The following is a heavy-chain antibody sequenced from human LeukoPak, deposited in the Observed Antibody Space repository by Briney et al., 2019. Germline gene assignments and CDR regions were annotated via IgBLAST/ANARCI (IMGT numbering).Heavy chain of an antibody. J-gene: IGHJ1*01. CDR3: AVGDFGDYEYFQH. D-gene: IGHD4-17*01. CDR1: GGSISSGGYY. V-gene: IGHV4-31*03. Sequence: KPSETLSLTCTVSGGSISSGGYYWSWIRPHPGKGLEGIGYIYYSGSTYYNPSLKSRVTISVDTSKNQFSLKLISVTAADTAVYYCAVGDFGDYEYFQHWGQGTLVTVSS. CDR2: IYYSGST.